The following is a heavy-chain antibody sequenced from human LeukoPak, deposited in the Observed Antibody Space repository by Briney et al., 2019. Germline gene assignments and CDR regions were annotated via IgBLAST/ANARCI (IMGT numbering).Heavy chain of an antibody. J-gene: IGHJ4*02. V-gene: IGHV3-30*18. CDR3: AKDGSGRMFDY. CDR1: GFTFSSCG. D-gene: IGHD3-10*01. CDR2: ISYDGSNK. Sequence: GGSLRPSCAASGFTFSSCGMHWVRQAPGKGLEWVAVISYDGSNKYYADSVKGRFTISRDNSKNTLYLQMNSLRAEDTAVYYCAKDGSGRMFDYWGQGTLVTVSS.